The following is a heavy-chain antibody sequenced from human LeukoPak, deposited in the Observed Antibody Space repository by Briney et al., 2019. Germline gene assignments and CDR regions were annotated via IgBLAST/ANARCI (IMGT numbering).Heavy chain of an antibody. CDR3: ARAGWELRTGDAFDY. V-gene: IGHV3-21*01. J-gene: IGHJ4*02. CDR1: GFTFSSYS. D-gene: IGHD1-26*01. CDR2: ISSSSSYI. Sequence: GGSLRLSCAASGFTFSSYSMNWVRQAPGKGLEWVSSISSSSSYIYYADSVKGRFTISRDNAKNSLYLQMNSLRAEDTAVYYCARAGWELRTGDAFDYWGQGTLVTVSS.